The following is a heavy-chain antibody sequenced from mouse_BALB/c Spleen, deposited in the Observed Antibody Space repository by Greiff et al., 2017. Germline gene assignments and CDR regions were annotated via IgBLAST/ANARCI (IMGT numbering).Heavy chain of an antibody. D-gene: IGHD1-3*01. CDR2: ISSGGGST. CDR3: ARPLNSEGAWFAY. CDR1: GFAFSSYD. J-gene: IGHJ3*01. V-gene: IGHV5-12-1*01. Sequence: EVKVVESGGGLVKPGGSLKLSCAASGFAFSSYDMSWVRQTPEKRLEWVAYISSGGGSTYYPDTVKGRFTISRDNAKNTLYLQMSSLKSEDTAMYYCARPLNSEGAWFAYWGQGTLVTVSA.